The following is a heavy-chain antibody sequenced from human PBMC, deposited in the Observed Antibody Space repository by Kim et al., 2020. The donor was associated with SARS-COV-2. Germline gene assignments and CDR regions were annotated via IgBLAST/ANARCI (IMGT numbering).Heavy chain of an antibody. J-gene: IGHJ4*02. Sequence: ASVKVSCKASGYTFTSYYMHWVRQAPGQGLEWMGIINPSGGSTSYAQKFQGRVTMTRDTSTSTVYMELSSLRSEDTAVYYCARDFLPEYCGGDCYSFDYWGQGTLVTVSS. CDR3: ARDFLPEYCGGDCYSFDY. CDR2: INPSGGST. CDR1: GYTFTSYY. D-gene: IGHD2-21*02. V-gene: IGHV1-46*01.